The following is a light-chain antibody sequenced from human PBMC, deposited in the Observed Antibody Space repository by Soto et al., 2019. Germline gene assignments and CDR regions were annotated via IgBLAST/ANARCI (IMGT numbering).Light chain of an antibody. CDR1: SSDVGGYIY. CDR3: SSYTGSSTLG. V-gene: IGLV2-14*01. J-gene: IGLJ1*01. CDR2: DVS. Sequence: QSALTQPASVSGSPGQSITISCTGTSSDVGGYIYVSWYQQHPGKAPKLMIYDVSNRPSGVSNRFSGSKSGNTASLTISGLQAEDEADYYCSSYTGSSTLGFGTGTKLTVL.